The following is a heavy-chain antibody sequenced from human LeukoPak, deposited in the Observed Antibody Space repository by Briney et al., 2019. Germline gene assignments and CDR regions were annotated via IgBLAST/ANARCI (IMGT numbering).Heavy chain of an antibody. D-gene: IGHD3-3*01. CDR3: AKDRFAIGYDFWSGYYFDY. Sequence: GGSLRLSCAASGFTFSSYEMNWVRQAPGQGLEWVAVISYDGSNKYYADSVKGRFTISRDNSKNTLYLQMNSLRAEDTAVYYCAKDRFAIGYDFWSGYYFDYWGQGTLVTVSS. V-gene: IGHV3-30*04. CDR1: GFTFSSYE. CDR2: ISYDGSNK. J-gene: IGHJ4*02.